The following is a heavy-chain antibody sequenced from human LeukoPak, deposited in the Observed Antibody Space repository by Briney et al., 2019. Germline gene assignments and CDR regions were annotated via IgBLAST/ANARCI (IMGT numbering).Heavy chain of an antibody. J-gene: IGHJ5*02. CDR3: ARERWSGSYWFDP. D-gene: IGHD1-26*01. CDR2: IIPIFGTA. Sequence: SMKVSCKASGYTFTSYGITWVRQAPGQGLEWMGGIIPIFGTANYAQKFQGRVTITADESTSTAYMELSSLRSEDTAVYYCARERWSGSYWFDPWGQGTLVTVSS. CDR1: GYTFTSYG. V-gene: IGHV1-69*13.